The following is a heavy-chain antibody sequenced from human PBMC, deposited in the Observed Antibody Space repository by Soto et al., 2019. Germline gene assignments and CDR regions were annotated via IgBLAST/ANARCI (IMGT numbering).Heavy chain of an antibody. CDR2: MSGAGRSS. J-gene: IGHJ4*02. CDR3: AKGPIFGVENIYDY. CDR1: GFTFSSYA. Sequence: DVRLLESGGDLVQPGGSLRLSCAASGFTFSSYAMSWVRQAPGKGLEWVSSMSGAGRSSYDADSVKGRFTISRDNSKNTLYLQMNNLRAEYTALYYCAKGPIFGVENIYDYWGQGTLVTVSS. D-gene: IGHD3-3*01. V-gene: IGHV3-23*01.